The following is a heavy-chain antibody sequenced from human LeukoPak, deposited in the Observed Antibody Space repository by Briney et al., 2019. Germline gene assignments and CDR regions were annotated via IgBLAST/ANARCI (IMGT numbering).Heavy chain of an antibody. CDR1: GFTFSSYA. J-gene: IGHJ5*02. CDR2: ISGSGGST. D-gene: IGHD1-14*01. CDR3: AKDRTGPGWFDP. V-gene: IGHV3-23*01. Sequence: GGSLRLSRAASGFTFSSYAMSWVRQAPGKGLEWVSAISGSGGSTYYADSVKGRFTISRDNSKNTLYLQMNSLRAEDTAVYYCAKDRTGPGWFDPWGQGTLVTVSS.